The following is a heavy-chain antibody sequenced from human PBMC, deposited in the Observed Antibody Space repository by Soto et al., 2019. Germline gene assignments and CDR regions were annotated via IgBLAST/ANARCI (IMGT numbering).Heavy chain of an antibody. Sequence: PSETLSLTCTVSGGSISSGDYYWSWIRQPPGKGLEWIGYIYYSGSTYYNPSLKSRVTISVDTSKNQFSLKLSSVTAADTAVYYCAREGYDHEGRLSVPFDYWGQGTLVTVSS. V-gene: IGHV4-30-4*01. D-gene: IGHD3-16*01. CDR1: GGSISSGDYY. CDR3: AREGYDHEGRLSVPFDY. CDR2: IYYSGST. J-gene: IGHJ4*02.